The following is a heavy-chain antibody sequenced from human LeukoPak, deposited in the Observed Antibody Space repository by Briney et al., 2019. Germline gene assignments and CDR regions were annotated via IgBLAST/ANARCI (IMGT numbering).Heavy chain of an antibody. V-gene: IGHV3-23*01. CDR1: GFTFSSYA. CDR3: AKDKGYCSGGRCYGYWYFDL. J-gene: IGHJ2*01. CDR2: FSGSGGNT. D-gene: IGHD2-15*01. Sequence: GGSLRLSCAASGFTFSSYAMSWVRQAPGKGLEWVSTFSGSGGNTYSADSVKGRFTISRDNSKNTLYLQMNSLRAEDTAVYYCAKDKGYCSGGRCYGYWYFDLCGRGTLVTVSS.